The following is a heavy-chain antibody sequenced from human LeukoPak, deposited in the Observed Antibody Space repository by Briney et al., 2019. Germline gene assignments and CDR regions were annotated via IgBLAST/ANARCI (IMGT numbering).Heavy chain of an antibody. J-gene: IGHJ6*03. CDR2: TYYRSKWYN. CDR1: GDSVSSNSAA. Sequence: SQTLSLTLAISGDSVSSNSAAWNWIRQSPSRGLEWLGRTYYRSKWYNDHAVSVKSRITINPDTSKNQFSLQLNSVTPEDTAVYYCARESTVTTNYYYYMDVWAKGTTVTISS. CDR3: ARESTVTTNYYYYMDV. V-gene: IGHV6-1*01. D-gene: IGHD4-17*01.